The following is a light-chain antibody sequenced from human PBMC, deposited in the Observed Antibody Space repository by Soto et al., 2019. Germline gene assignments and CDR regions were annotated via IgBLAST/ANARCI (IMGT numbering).Light chain of an antibody. J-gene: IGKJ1*01. Sequence: EIVMTQSPATLSVSPGERATLSCRASQSVSSNLAWYQQKPGQAPRLLIYGASTRATGIPARFSGSGSGTEFTLTISSLQSEDFAVYYCQQYSKWPPITFGQGTKVDIK. V-gene: IGKV3-15*01. CDR2: GAS. CDR3: QQYSKWPPIT. CDR1: QSVSSN.